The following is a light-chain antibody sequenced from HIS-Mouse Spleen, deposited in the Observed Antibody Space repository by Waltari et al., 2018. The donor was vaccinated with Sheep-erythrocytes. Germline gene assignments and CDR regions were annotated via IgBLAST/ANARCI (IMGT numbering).Light chain of an antibody. CDR2: GNS. CDR1: SPNIGAGYD. CDR3: QSYDSSLSAVV. Sequence: QSVTISCTGSSPNIGAGYDVHWYQQLPGTAPKLLIYGNSNRPSGVPDRFSGSKSGTSASLAITGLQAEDEADYYCQSYDSSLSAVVFGGGTKLTVL. V-gene: IGLV1-40*01. J-gene: IGLJ2*01.